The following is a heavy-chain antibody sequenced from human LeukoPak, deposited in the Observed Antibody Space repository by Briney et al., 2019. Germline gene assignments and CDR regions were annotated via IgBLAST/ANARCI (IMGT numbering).Heavy chain of an antibody. Sequence: GGSLRLSCAASGFTFSSYWMHWVRQAPGKGLVWVSRINTDGNSTNYADSLKGRFTISRDNAKNTLYLQMNNLRAEDTAVYYCARVKDGSGNYRYIDYWGQGTLVTVSS. D-gene: IGHD3-10*01. CDR3: ARVKDGSGNYRYIDY. J-gene: IGHJ4*02. CDR2: INTDGNST. CDR1: GFTFSSYW. V-gene: IGHV3-74*01.